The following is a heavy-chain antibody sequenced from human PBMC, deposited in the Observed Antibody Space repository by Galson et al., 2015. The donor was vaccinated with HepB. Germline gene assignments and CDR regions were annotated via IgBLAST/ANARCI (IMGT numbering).Heavy chain of an antibody. J-gene: IGHJ6*02. V-gene: IGHV3-30*18. CDR2: ISYDGSNK. Sequence: FSSYGMHWVRQAPGKGLEWVAVISYDGSNKYYADSVKGRFTISRDNSKNTLYLQMNSLRAEDTAVYYCAKDERERRHSSSWSPFYYYGMDVWGQGTTVTVSS. CDR3: AKDERERRHSSSWSPFYYYGMDV. D-gene: IGHD6-13*01. CDR1: FSSYG.